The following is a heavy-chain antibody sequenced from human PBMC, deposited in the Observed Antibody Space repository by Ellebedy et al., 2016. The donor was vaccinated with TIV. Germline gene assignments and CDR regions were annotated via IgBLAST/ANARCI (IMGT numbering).Heavy chain of an antibody. CDR3: ADYGPGRAAQY. V-gene: IGHV3-7*03. CDR1: GFTFSGYW. J-gene: IGHJ1*01. D-gene: IGHD3-10*01. CDR2: IKPDGSAR. Sequence: GGSLRLSCSASGFTFSGYWMSWVRHSPGKGLEWVANIKPDGSARNYVDSVKGRFTISRDSSKNTLYLQMNSLRAEDTAVYYCADYGPGRAAQYWGQGTLVIVSS.